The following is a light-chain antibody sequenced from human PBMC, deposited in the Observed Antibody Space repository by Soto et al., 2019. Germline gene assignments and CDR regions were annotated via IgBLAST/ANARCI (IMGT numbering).Light chain of an antibody. CDR1: QSVSSSY. CDR2: GAA. Sequence: EMALTQSPGTLSFSPGERATLSCRASQSVSSSYLAWYQQKPGQAPRPLIYGAASRAIGIPDRFSGSGSGKDFTLTISRLEPEDFAVYYCQQYGSSPWTFGQGTKVEIK. J-gene: IGKJ1*01. V-gene: IGKV3-20*01. CDR3: QQYGSSPWT.